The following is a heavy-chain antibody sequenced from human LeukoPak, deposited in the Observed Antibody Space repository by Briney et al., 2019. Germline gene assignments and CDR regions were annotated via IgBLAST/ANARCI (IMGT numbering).Heavy chain of an antibody. D-gene: IGHD5-24*01. J-gene: IGHJ3*02. CDR1: GGSITSYY. CDR2: IYYSGFT. V-gene: IGHV4-59*08. Sequence: SETLSLTCSVSGGSITSYYWSWIRQPPGKGLERIGYIYYSGFTTYKPSLKSRVTISADTSKNQFSLKLKSVTAADTAVYYCARGPLTPMAPHDAFDIWGQGTMLTVSA. CDR3: ARGPLTPMAPHDAFDI.